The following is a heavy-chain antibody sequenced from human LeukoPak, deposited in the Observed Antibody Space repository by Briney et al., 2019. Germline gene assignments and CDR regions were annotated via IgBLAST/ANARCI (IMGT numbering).Heavy chain of an antibody. CDR2: IKQDGSEK. D-gene: IGHD2-15*01. V-gene: IGHV3-7*01. Sequence: PGGSLRLSCAASGFTFSTYAMGWVRQAPGKGLEWVANIKQDGSEKYYVDSVKGRFTISRDNARNSLYLQMNSLRAEDTAVYYCARASRGYCSGGSCYQKDYWGQGTLVTVSS. J-gene: IGHJ4*02. CDR3: ARASRGYCSGGSCYQKDY. CDR1: GFTFSTYA.